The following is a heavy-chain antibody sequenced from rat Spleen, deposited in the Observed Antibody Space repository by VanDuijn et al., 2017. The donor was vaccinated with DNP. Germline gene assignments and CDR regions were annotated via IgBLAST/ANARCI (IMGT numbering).Heavy chain of an antibody. V-gene: IGHV3-1*01. J-gene: IGHJ4*01. CDR1: GYSITSNY. CDR2: ISYSGST. CDR3: ARFGSYYYVMDA. Sequence: EVQLQESGPGLVKPSQSLSLTCSVTGYSITSNYWGWIRKFPGNKMEWIGHISYSGSTGHNPSLKSRISITRDTSKNQFFLQLNSVINEDTATYYCARFGSYYYVMDAWGQGASVTVSS. D-gene: IGHD1-12*02.